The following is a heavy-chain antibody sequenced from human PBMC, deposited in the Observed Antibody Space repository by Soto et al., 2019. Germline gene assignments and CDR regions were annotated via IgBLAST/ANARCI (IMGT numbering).Heavy chain of an antibody. CDR3: ARGAMANFDY. Sequence: VASVKVSCKASGGTFGSQGIAWVRQAPGQGLEWMEGFIAMLGTPTYAKKVQGRATISADESLTSSYLELRSLRSEDTGVYFCARGAMANFDYWGQGTVVTVSS. CDR1: GGTFGSQG. V-gene: IGHV1-69*13. D-gene: IGHD5-18*01. CDR2: FIAMLGTP. J-gene: IGHJ4*02.